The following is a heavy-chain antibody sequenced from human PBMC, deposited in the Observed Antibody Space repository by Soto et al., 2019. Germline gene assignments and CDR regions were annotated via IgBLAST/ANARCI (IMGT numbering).Heavy chain of an antibody. D-gene: IGHD2-21*02. J-gene: IGHJ3*02. CDR3: ARGDSRLLGAFDI. V-gene: IGHV2-70*04. CDR1: GFSLSTSGMR. CDR2: LDWDDDK. Sequence: SGPTLVNPPQTLTLPCPFSGFSLSTSGMRVSWIRQPPGKALEWLARLDWDDDKFYSTSLKTRLTISKDTSKNQVVLTMTNMDPVDTATYYCARGDSRLLGAFDIWGQGTMVTVSS.